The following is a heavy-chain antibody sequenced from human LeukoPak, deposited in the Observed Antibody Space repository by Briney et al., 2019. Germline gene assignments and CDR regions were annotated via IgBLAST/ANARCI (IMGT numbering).Heavy chain of an antibody. J-gene: IGHJ4*02. CDR2: IVVGSGNT. CDR1: GFTFSNSA. Sequence: SVNVSCKASGFTFSNSAVQWVRQARGQRLEWIGWIVVGSGNTNYAQKFQERVTITRDMSTSTAYMELSSLRSEDTAVYYCATLGSRTDLDYWGQGTLVTVSS. CDR3: ATLGSRTDLDY. D-gene: IGHD1-26*01. V-gene: IGHV1-58*01.